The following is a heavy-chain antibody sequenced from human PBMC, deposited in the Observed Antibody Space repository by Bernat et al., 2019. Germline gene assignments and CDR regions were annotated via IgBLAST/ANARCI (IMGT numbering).Heavy chain of an antibody. CDR1: GDSVSSNSAA. CDR2: TYYRSKWYN. Sequence: QVQLQQSGPGLVKPSQTLSLTCAISGDSVSSNSAAWNWIRQSPSRGLEWLGRTYYRSKWYNDYAVSVKSRITINPDTSKNQFSLQLNSVTPEDTAVYYCARDRRSDHPRDYYYYGMDVWGQGTTVTVSS. D-gene: IGHD5-24*01. V-gene: IGHV6-1*01. J-gene: IGHJ6*02. CDR3: ARDRRSDHPRDYYYYGMDV.